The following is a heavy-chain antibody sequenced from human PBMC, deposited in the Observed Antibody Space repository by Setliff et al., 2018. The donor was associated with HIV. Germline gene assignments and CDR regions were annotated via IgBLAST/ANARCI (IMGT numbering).Heavy chain of an antibody. CDR1: GGSISSSGYY. V-gene: IGHV4-39*07. CDR3: ATRYCSSTSCYAYDAFDI. J-gene: IGHJ3*02. CDR2: IYYSGST. Sequence: PSETLSLTCTVSGGSISSSGYYWGWIRQPPGKGLEWIGSIYYSGSTNYNPSLRSRVTISVDTSKNQFSLKLSSVTAADTAVYYCATRYCSSTSCYAYDAFDIWGQGTMVTVSS. D-gene: IGHD2-2*01.